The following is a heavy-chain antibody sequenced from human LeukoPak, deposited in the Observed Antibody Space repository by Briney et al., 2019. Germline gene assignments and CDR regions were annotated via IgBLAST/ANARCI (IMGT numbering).Heavy chain of an antibody. J-gene: IGHJ4*02. V-gene: IGHV1-3*01. CDR2: INAGNGDT. Sequence: ASVKVSCKASGYTFTSYVVHWVRQTPGQRLEWMGWINAGNGDTKYSQSFKGRVTTTRDASASTAYMEVSSLRSEDTTVYYCARSPRSGWYWDYWGQGTLVTVSS. D-gene: IGHD6-19*01. CDR3: ARSPRSGWYWDY. CDR1: GYTFTSYV.